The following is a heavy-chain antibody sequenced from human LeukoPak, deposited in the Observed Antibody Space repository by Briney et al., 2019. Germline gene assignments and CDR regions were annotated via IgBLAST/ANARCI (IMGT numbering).Heavy chain of an antibody. J-gene: IGHJ6*02. CDR1: GFSFSSYA. D-gene: IGHD6-13*01. V-gene: IGHV3-74*01. CDR3: AREGVWRQQLVDYYYGMDV. Sequence: GGSLRLSCAASGFSFSSYAMNWVRQAPGKGLVWVSRINSDGSSTSYADSVKGRFTISRDNAKNTLYLQMNSLRAEDTAVYYCAREGVWRQQLVDYYYGMDVWGQGTTVTVSS. CDR2: INSDGSST.